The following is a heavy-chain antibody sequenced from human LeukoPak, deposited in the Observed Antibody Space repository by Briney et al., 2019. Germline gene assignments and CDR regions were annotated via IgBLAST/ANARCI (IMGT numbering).Heavy chain of an antibody. D-gene: IGHD3-22*01. J-gene: IGHJ4*02. CDR3: ARSSGGDY. V-gene: IGHV3-74*01. Sequence: GGSLRLSCAASGFTFSNYLMHWVRQAPGKGLVWVSRISSDGSSTLYADSAKGRFTTSRDNAKNTLYLEMNSLRAEDTGVYYCARSSGGDYWGQGTLVTVSS. CDR2: ISSDGSST. CDR1: GFTFSNYL.